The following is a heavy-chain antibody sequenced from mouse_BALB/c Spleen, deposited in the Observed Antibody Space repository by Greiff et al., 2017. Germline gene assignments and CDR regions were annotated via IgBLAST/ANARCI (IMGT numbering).Heavy chain of an antibody. D-gene: IGHD1-2*01. CDR2: ISNGGGST. CDR3: ARHTATRAMDY. J-gene: IGHJ4*01. V-gene: IGHV5-12-2*01. Sequence: DVMLVESGGGLVQPGGSLKLSCAASGFTFSSYTMSWVRQTPEKRLEWVAYISNGGGSTYYPDTVKGRFTISRDNAKNTLYLQMSSLKSEDTAMYYCARHTATRAMDYWGQGTSVTVSS. CDR1: GFTFSSYT.